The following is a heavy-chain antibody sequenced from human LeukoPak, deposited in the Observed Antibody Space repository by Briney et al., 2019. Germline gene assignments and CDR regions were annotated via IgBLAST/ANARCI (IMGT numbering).Heavy chain of an antibody. CDR2: ISAYNGNT. CDR1: GYTFTSYG. V-gene: IGHV1-18*01. CDR3: ARDPEITIFGVVIPFDC. D-gene: IGHD3-3*01. J-gene: IGHJ4*02. Sequence: GASVKVSCKASGYTFTSYGISWVRQAPGQGLEWMGWISAYNGNTNYAQKLQGRVTMTTDTSTSTAYMELRSLRSDDTAVYYCARDPEITIFGVVIPFDCWGQGTLVTVSS.